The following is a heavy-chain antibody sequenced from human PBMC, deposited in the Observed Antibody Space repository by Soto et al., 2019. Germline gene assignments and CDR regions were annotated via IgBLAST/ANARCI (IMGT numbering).Heavy chain of an antibody. D-gene: IGHD3-22*01. Sequence: QVQLVQSGAEVKKPGASVKVSCKASGYTFTSYAMHWVRQAPGQRLEWMGWINAGNGNTKYSQKFQGRVTITRDTSASTAYMELSSLRSEDTAVYYCASPQYDSSGYYPSYYYYYGMDVWGQGTTVTVSS. CDR3: ASPQYDSSGYYPSYYYYYGMDV. CDR1: GYTFTSYA. CDR2: INAGNGNT. V-gene: IGHV1-3*01. J-gene: IGHJ6*02.